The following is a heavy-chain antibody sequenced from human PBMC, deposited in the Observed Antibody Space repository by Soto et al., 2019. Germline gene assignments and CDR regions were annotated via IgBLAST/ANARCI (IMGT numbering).Heavy chain of an antibody. CDR3: ARATEDHYYYYMDV. D-gene: IGHD1-26*01. Sequence: QLQLVESGGGVVQPGRSLRLSCAASGFTFSNYDMHWVRQAPGKGLEWVAGISYDGTKTYYADSVTGRFTVSRDNSKSTLYLQMSSLRVDATAVYYSARATEDHYYYYMDVWGKGTTVTVSS. V-gene: IGHV3-33*05. CDR2: ISYDGTKT. CDR1: GFTFSNYD. J-gene: IGHJ6*03.